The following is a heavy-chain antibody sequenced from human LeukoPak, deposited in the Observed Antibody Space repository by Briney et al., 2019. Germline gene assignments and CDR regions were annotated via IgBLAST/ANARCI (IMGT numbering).Heavy chain of an antibody. D-gene: IGHD2-2*01. CDR2: IHSSGGT. Sequence: SQTLSLTCTVSGDSISSGRYYWSWIRQPAGKGLEWIGRIHSSGGTEYYPSLRRRVTISVDTAKNQFSLKLTSVTAADTAVCYCAREGASWGFTWGQGTLVTVSS. V-gene: IGHV4-61*02. CDR1: GDSISSGRYY. J-gene: IGHJ5*02. CDR3: AREGASWGFT.